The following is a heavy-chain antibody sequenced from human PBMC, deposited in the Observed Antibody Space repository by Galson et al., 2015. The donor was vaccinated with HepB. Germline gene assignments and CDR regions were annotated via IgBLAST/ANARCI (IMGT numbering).Heavy chain of an antibody. CDR1: GFTFSNYW. CDR3: AGEGSDIVVVPAAIRTAFDI. V-gene: IGHV3-74*01. Sequence: PLRLSCAASGFTFSNYWMHWVRHTPGEGLVWVSRINSDGSTTGYADSVKGRFTISRDNAKNTLYLQMNSLRAEDTAVYYCAGEGSDIVVVPAAIRTAFDIWGQGTMVTVSS. D-gene: IGHD2-2*02. CDR2: INSDGSTT. J-gene: IGHJ3*02.